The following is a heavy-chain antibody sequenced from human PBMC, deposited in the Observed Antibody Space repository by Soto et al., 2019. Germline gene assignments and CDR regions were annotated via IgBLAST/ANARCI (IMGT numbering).Heavy chain of an antibody. D-gene: IGHD2-15*01. CDR3: ASGRTPFDY. Sequence: QVQLVQSGAEVKKPGASVKVSCKTSGYTFTNFGISWVRQAPGQGLEWMGWISAYNGNTNYAQKFQGRVTMTTDTSTRTAYMGVRGLSSDDTAVYCCASGRTPFDYWGQRTLGTVCS. CDR2: ISAYNGNT. CDR1: GYTFTNFG. J-gene: IGHJ4*02. V-gene: IGHV1-18*01.